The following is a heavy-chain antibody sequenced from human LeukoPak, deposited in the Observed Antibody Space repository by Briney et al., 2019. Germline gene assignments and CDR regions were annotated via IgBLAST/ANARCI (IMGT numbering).Heavy chain of an antibody. Sequence: KPSETLSLTCTVSGGSISSYYWSWIRQPPGKGLEWIGYIYYSGSTNYNPSLKSRVTISVDTSKNQFSLKLSSVTAADTAVYYCARHVGYFDLDAFDIWGQGTMVTVSS. V-gene: IGHV4-59*08. CDR1: GGSISSYY. D-gene: IGHD3-9*01. CDR2: IYYSGST. CDR3: ARHVGYFDLDAFDI. J-gene: IGHJ3*02.